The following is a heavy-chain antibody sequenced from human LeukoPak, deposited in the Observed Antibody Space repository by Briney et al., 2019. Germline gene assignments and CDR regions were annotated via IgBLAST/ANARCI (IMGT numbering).Heavy chain of an antibody. CDR1: GGTFSSYA. V-gene: IGHV1-69*04. Sequence: GASVKVSCKASGGTFSSYAISWVRQAPGQGLEWMGRIIPILGIANYAQKFQGRVTITADKSTSTAYMELSSLRSEDTAVYYCARWGGSSSLPSGFDHWGQGTLVTVSS. CDR2: IIPILGIA. J-gene: IGHJ4*02. D-gene: IGHD2-15*01. CDR3: ARWGGSSSLPSGFDH.